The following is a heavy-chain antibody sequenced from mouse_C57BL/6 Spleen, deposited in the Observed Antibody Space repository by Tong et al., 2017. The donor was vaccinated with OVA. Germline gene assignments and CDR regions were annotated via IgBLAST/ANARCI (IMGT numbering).Heavy chain of an antibody. D-gene: IGHD2-4*01. Sequence: EVQLQESGGGLVKPGGSLKLSCAASGFTFSDYGMHWVRQAPEKGLEWVAYISSGSSTIYYADTVKGRFTISRDNAKNTLFLQMTSLRSEDTAMYYCARGDDYVSYFDYWGQGTTLTVSS. CDR1: GFTFSDYG. J-gene: IGHJ2*01. CDR2: ISSGSSTI. V-gene: IGHV5-17*01. CDR3: ARGDDYVSYFDY.